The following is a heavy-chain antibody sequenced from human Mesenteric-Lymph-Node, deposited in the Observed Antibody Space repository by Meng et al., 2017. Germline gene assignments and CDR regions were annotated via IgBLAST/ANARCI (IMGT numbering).Heavy chain of an antibody. D-gene: IGHD2-21*01. CDR3: ARPEHRGPWFDP. Sequence: ASVKVSCKASGYTFTSYAMHWVRQAPGQRLEWMGWINAGNGNTKYSQKFQGRVTITRDTSASTAYMELSSLRSEDTAVYYCARPEHRGPWFDPWGQGTLVTVSS. CDR1: GYTFTSYA. V-gene: IGHV1-3*01. CDR2: INAGNGNT. J-gene: IGHJ5*02.